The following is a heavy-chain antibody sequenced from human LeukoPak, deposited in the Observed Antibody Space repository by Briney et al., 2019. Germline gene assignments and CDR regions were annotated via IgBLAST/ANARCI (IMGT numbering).Heavy chain of an antibody. D-gene: IGHD5-18*01. Sequence: GGSLRLSCVASGFIFSSYGMHWVRQAPGKGLEWVAFTRFDGTTKYYADSLKGRFTISRDNSKNTVYLQMNGLKTEDTAVYYCARDSPAYSLYYWGQGTLVTVSS. CDR1: GFIFSSYG. J-gene: IGHJ4*02. V-gene: IGHV3-30*02. CDR3: ARDSPAYSLYY. CDR2: TRFDGTTK.